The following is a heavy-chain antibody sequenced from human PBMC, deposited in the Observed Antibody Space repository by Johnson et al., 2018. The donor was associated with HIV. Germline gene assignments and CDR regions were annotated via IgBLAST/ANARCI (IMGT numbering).Heavy chain of an antibody. D-gene: IGHD1-1*01. CDR1: GFTFSSYG. V-gene: IGHV3-30*02. CDR3: ATSTASDAFDI. CDR2: IRYDGSNR. Sequence: QVQLVESGGGVVQPGGSLRLSCAASGFTFSSYGMHWVRQAPGKGLEWVAFIRYDGSNRYYAESVKGRFTISRDNSKNTLDLQMNSLRVEDAAVYYCATSTASDAFDIWGQGTMVTVSS. J-gene: IGHJ3*02.